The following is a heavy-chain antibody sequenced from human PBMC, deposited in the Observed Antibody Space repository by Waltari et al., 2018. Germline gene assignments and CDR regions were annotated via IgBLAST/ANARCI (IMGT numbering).Heavy chain of an antibody. CDR3: AGGPPYYNYMHV. D-gene: IGHD2-15*01. J-gene: IGHJ6*03. Sequence: QVQLVQSGAEVKKPGSSVKVSCKASGGTFSSYAISWVRQAPGPGLEWMGGVIPIYSTANYAQKFQRRVTITTDESTSTAYMELSSLRADDTAVYYWAGGPPYYNYMHVWGKGTTVTVS. V-gene: IGHV1-69*05. CDR2: VIPIYSTA. CDR1: GGTFSSYA.